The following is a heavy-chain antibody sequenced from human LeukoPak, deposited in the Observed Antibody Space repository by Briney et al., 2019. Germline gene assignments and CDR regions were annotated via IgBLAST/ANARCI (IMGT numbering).Heavy chain of an antibody. CDR2: IWYDGSNK. CDR3: ARDSQWLVRRANYFDY. Sequence: GRSLRLSCAASGFTFSSYGMHWVRQAPGKGLEWVAVIWYDGSNKYYADSVKGRFTISRDNSKNTLYLQMNSLRAEDTAVCYCARDSQWLVRRANYFDYWGQGTLVTVSS. CDR1: GFTFSSYG. D-gene: IGHD6-19*01. V-gene: IGHV3-33*01. J-gene: IGHJ4*02.